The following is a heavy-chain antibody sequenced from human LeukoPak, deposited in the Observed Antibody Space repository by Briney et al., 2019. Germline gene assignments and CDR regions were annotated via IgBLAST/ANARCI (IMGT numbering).Heavy chain of an antibody. Sequence: GGSLRLSCAASGFTFSNAWMSWVRQAPGKGLEWVGRIKSKTDGGTTDYAAPVKGRFTISRDDSRNTLYLQMNSLKTEDTAVYYCTTDRWSIGGSDYWGQGTLVTVSS. CDR1: GFTFSNAW. J-gene: IGHJ4*02. CDR3: TTDRWSIGGSDY. CDR2: IKSKTDGGTT. D-gene: IGHD3-3*01. V-gene: IGHV3-15*01.